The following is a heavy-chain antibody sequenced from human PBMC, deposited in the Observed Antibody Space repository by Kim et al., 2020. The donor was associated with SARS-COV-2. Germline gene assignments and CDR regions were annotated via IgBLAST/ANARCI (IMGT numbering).Heavy chain of an antibody. J-gene: IGHJ4*02. V-gene: IGHV4-34*01. Sequence: SETLSLTCAVYGGSFSGYYWSWIRQPPGKGLEWIGEINHSGSTNYNPSLKSRVTISVDTSKNQFSLKLSSVTAADTAVYYCARKRGPGYSYGYGYYFDYWGQGTLVTVSS. D-gene: IGHD5-18*01. CDR2: INHSGST. CDR1: GGSFSGYY. CDR3: ARKRGPGYSYGYGYYFDY.